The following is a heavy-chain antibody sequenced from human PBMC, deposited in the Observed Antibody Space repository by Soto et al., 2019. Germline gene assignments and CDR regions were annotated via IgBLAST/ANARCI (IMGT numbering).Heavy chain of an antibody. D-gene: IGHD3-22*01. CDR2: IIPIFGTA. J-gene: IGHJ2*01. V-gene: IGHV1-69*01. CDR1: GGTFSSYA. Sequence: QVQLVQSGAEVKKPGSSVKVSCKASGGTFSSYAISWVRQAPGQGLEWMGGIIPIFGTANYAQKFQGRVTVTPDESTSTAYMELSSLRSEDTAVYYCASYYYDSSGTPWDWYFDLWGRGTLVTVSS. CDR3: ASYYYDSSGTPWDWYFDL.